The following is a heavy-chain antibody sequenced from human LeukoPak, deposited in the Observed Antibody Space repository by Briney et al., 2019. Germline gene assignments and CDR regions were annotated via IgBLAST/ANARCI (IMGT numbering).Heavy chain of an antibody. V-gene: IGHV3-21*06. CDR2: ISSGSNYI. Sequence: PGGSLRLSCAASGFTFSSYSMVWVRQAPGKGLEWVSSISSGSNYIYYADSVKGRFTIPRDNARTSLYLQMNSLRAEDTAVYYCARDKAQDSVYYGMDVWGQGTTVTVSS. J-gene: IGHJ6*02. CDR3: ARDKAQDSVYYGMDV. CDR1: GFTFSSYS. D-gene: IGHD6-6*01.